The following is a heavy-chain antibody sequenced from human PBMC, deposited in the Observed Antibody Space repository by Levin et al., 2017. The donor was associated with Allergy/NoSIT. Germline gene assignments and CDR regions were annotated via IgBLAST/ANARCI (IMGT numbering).Heavy chain of an antibody. D-gene: IGHD6-13*01. V-gene: IGHV4-38-2*02. J-gene: IGHJ4*02. CDR3: AGQRAAVGAFDY. CDR2: VYHTGSA. Sequence: NPSETLSLTCTVSDYSISSGYNWGWIRQPPGKGLEWIGNVYHTGSAYYNPSLKSRVTLLVDRPTNRFSLKLSSVTAADTAVYFCAGQRAAVGAFDYWGQGALVTVSS. CDR1: DYSISSGYN.